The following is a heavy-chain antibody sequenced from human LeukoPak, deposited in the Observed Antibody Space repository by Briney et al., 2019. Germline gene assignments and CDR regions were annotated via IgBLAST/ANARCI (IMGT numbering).Heavy chain of an antibody. CDR2: IYTSGST. CDR3: ARGTMTGPYYFDY. Sequence: SETLSLTCTVSGGSISSSSYYWGWIRQPPGKGLEWIGRIYTSGSTNYNPSLKSRVTISVDTSKNQFSLNLSSVTAADTAVYYCARGTMTGPYYFDYWGQGTLVTVSS. D-gene: IGHD3-22*01. CDR1: GGSISSSSYY. V-gene: IGHV4-39*07. J-gene: IGHJ4*02.